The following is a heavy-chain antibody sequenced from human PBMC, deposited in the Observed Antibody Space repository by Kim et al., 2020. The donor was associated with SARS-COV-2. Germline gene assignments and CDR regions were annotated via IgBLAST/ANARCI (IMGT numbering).Heavy chain of an antibody. Sequence: GGSLRLSCAASGFTFSSYSMNWVRQAPGKGLEWVSSISSSSSYIYYADSVKGRFTISRDNAKNSLYLQMNSLRAEDTAVYYCARAPERYYYDSSPNWFDPWGQGTLVTVSS. CDR1: GFTFSSYS. CDR3: ARAPERYYYDSSPNWFDP. V-gene: IGHV3-21*01. CDR2: ISSSSSYI. D-gene: IGHD3-22*01. J-gene: IGHJ5*02.